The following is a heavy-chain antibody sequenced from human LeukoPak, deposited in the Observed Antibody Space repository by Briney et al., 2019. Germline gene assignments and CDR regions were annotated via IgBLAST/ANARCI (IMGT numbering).Heavy chain of an antibody. V-gene: IGHV3-72*01. CDR3: ARESSISRAVATSQIAA. D-gene: IGHD3-3*01. CDR2: TRNKAESYKT. J-gene: IGHJ6*04. Sequence: GGSLRHSCAASGFSYSNHLNNGLRQTPGKGLEWVGRTRNKAESYKTEYAASVKGRFTISRDDSKKSLFLHMNSPRTEDTAVYYCARESSISRAVATSQIAACGKGTTVTVSS. CDR1: GFSYSNHL.